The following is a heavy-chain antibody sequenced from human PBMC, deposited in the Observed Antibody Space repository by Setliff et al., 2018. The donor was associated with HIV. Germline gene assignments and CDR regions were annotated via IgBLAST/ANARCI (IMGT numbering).Heavy chain of an antibody. J-gene: IGHJ6*03. CDR3: AGQWGPYYMDV. CDR2: ISSSSSFI. CDR1: GFTFSTYT. V-gene: IGHV3-21*01. Sequence: GGSLRLSCAASGFTFSTYTMNWVRQAPGKGLEWLSSISSSSSFIYYADSVKGRFTISREDAKNSLFMQMNSLRAEDTAVYYCAGQWGPYYMDVWGKGTTVTVSS. D-gene: IGHD3-16*01.